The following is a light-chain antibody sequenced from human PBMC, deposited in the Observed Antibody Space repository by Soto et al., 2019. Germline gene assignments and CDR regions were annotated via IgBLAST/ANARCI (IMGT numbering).Light chain of an antibody. CDR2: GAS. CDR3: QQYGSSPT. V-gene: IGKV3-20*01. CDR1: QSVSSSY. J-gene: IGKJ4*01. Sequence: EIVLTQSPGTLSLSPGERATLSCRASQSVSSSYLAGYQQKPGQAPRLLIYGASSRATGIPDRFSGSGSGTDFTLTISRLEPEDSAVYYCQQYGSSPTFGGGTKVEIK.